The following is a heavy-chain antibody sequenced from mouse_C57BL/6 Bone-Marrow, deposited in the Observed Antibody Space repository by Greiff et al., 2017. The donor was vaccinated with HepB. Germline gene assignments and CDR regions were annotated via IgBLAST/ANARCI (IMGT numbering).Heavy chain of an antibody. D-gene: IGHD1-1*01. CDR2: IRNKANGYTT. J-gene: IGHJ1*03. CDR3: ARYDGSSHWYFDV. V-gene: IGHV7-3*01. CDR1: GFTFTDYY. Sequence: EVQGVESGGGLVQPGGSLSLSCAASGFTFTDYYMSWVRQPPGKALEWLGFIRNKANGYTTEYSASVKGRFTISRDNSQSILYLQMNALRAEDSATYYCARYDGSSHWYFDVWGTGTTVTVSS.